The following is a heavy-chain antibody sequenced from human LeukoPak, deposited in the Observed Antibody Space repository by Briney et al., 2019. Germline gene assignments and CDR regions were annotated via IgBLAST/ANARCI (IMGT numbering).Heavy chain of an antibody. D-gene: IGHD3-22*01. CDR2: IYYSGST. CDR3: ARVHLTNYYDSSGYGPRVNMDV. J-gene: IGHJ6*03. CDR1: GGSISSSSYY. Sequence: SETLSLTCTVSGGSISSSSYYWGWIRQPPGKGLEWIGSIYYSGSTYYNPSLKSRVTISVDTSKNQFSLKLSSVTAADTAVYYCARVHLTNYYDSSGYGPRVNMDVWGKGTTATVSS. V-gene: IGHV4-39*07.